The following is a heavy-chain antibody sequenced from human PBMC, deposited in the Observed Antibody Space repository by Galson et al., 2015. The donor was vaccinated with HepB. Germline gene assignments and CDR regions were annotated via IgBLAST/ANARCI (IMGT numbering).Heavy chain of an antibody. CDR1: GGTFSSYV. CDR2: IIPMLGIP. V-gene: IGHV1-69*04. Sequence: SVKVSCKASGGTFSSYVISWVRQAPGQGLEWMGRIIPMLGIPNNAQKFQGRVTITADKSTSTAYMELSSLRSEDTAVYYCTGVPANCSSFSCHHVDLFDYWGQGTLVTVSS. D-gene: IGHD2-2*01. J-gene: IGHJ4*02. CDR3: TGVPANCSSFSCHHVDLFDY.